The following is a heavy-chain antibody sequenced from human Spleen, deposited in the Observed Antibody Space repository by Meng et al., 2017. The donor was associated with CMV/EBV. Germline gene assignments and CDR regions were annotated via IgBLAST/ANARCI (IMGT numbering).Heavy chain of an antibody. CDR2: IRYDGSNK. Sequence: QVQLVESGGGVVQPGGSLRLSCAASGFTFSSYGMHWVRQAPGKGLEWVAFIRYDGSNKYYADSVKGRFTISRDNSKNTLYLQMNSLRAEDTAVYYCAKEGWELGGFDYWGQGTLVTVSS. J-gene: IGHJ4*02. CDR3: AKEGWELGGFDY. V-gene: IGHV3-30*02. CDR1: GFTFSSYG. D-gene: IGHD1-26*01.